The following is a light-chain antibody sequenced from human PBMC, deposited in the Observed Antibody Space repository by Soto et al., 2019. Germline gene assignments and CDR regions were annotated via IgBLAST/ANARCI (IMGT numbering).Light chain of an antibody. CDR3: CANTASNTVV. J-gene: IGLJ2*01. CDR1: SSDIGHYDY. Sequence: QSALTQPASVSGSPGQSITISCTGTSSDIGHYDYVSWYQQHPGKAPKLMIYDVTYRPSGVSNRYSGSKSGDSASLPISGLQADDEADYYCCANTASNTVVFGGGTKLTVL. CDR2: DVT. V-gene: IGLV2-14*03.